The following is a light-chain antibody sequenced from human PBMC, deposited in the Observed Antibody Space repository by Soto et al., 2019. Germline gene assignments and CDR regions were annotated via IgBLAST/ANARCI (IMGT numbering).Light chain of an antibody. CDR2: DAS. CDR3: LLFNTYPQA. Sequence: AIQLTQSPSSLSASIGDRVTITCRARQCIGSALAWYQQAPGQPPKLLIFDASTLENGVPSRFSGGGSGTDFTLIISILPPEDFATYYHLLFNTYPQAFGGGTKVEIK. CDR1: QCIGSA. V-gene: IGKV1-13*02. J-gene: IGKJ4*01.